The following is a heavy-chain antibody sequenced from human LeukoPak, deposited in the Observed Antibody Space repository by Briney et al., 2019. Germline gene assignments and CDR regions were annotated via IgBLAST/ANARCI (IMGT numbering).Heavy chain of an antibody. CDR3: ARHADSGFGELAFDY. D-gene: IGHD3-10*01. CDR2: IYYSGST. V-gene: IGHV4-39*01. CDR1: GFTFSSYSMN. Sequence: PGGSLRLSCAASGFTFSSYSMNWVRQPPGKGLEWIGSIYYSGSTYYNPSLKSRVTISVDTSKNQFSLKLSSVTAADTAVYYCARHADSGFGELAFDYWGQGTLVTVSS. J-gene: IGHJ4*02.